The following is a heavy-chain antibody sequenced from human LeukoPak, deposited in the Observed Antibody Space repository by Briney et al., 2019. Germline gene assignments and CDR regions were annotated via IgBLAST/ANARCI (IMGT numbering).Heavy chain of an antibody. Sequence: GASVKVSCKASGYTFTGYYMHWVRQAPGQGLEWMGWMNPNSGNTGYAQKFQGRVTMTRNTSISTAYMELSSLRSEDTAVYYCAREGYCGGGSCYGNWFDPWGQGTLVTVSS. CDR1: GYTFTGYY. D-gene: IGHD2-15*01. CDR2: MNPNSGNT. J-gene: IGHJ5*02. CDR3: AREGYCGGGSCYGNWFDP. V-gene: IGHV1-8*02.